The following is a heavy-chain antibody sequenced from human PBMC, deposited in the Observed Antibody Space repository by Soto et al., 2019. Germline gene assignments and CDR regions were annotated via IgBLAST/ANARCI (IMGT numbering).Heavy chain of an antibody. CDR2: ISSSSSYM. D-gene: IGHD5-18*01. CDR3: ARIIGYGYPHYGMDV. J-gene: IGHJ6*02. Sequence: EVQLVESGGGLVKPGGSLRLSCAASGFTFSSYSMNWVRQAPGKGLEWVSSISSSSSYMYYADSVKGRFTISRDNAKNSLYLQMNSLRDEDTAVYYCARIIGYGYPHYGMDVWGQGTTVTVSS. V-gene: IGHV3-21*01. CDR1: GFTFSSYS.